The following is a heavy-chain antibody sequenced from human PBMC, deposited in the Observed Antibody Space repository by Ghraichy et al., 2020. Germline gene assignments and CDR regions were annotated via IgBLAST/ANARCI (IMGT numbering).Heavy chain of an antibody. Sequence: ESLNISCTVSGGSISSSSYYWGWIRQPPGKGLEWIGSIYYSGSTYYNPSLKSRVTISVDTSKNQFSLKLSSVTAADTAVYYCARQLDCSGGSCLPAGWGQGTLVTVSS. CDR3: ARQLDCSGGSCLPAG. J-gene: IGHJ4*02. V-gene: IGHV4-39*01. CDR2: IYYSGST. D-gene: IGHD2-15*01. CDR1: GGSISSSSYY.